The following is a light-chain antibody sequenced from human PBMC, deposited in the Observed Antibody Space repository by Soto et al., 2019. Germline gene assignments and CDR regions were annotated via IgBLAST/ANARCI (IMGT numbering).Light chain of an antibody. Sequence: DIQMTQSPSSLSASVGDRVSITCRASQGITRDLAWYQQKPGKAPKRLIYAASSLQSGVPARFSGSGSGTEFALAISSLPPEDFATYYCLLHNSYPCTFGQGTRLEIK. V-gene: IGKV1-17*01. CDR2: AAS. CDR1: QGITRD. CDR3: LLHNSYPCT. J-gene: IGKJ2*02.